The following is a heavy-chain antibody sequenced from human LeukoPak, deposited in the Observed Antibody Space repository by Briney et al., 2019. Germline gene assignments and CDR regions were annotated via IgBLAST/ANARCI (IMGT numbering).Heavy chain of an antibody. CDR1: GFTFSSYS. D-gene: IGHD3-22*01. J-gene: IGHJ4*02. V-gene: IGHV3-48*01. CDR3: ARDRPVYYYDSSGAFDY. Sequence: GGSLRLSCAASGFTFSSYSMNWVRQAPGKGLEWVSYISSSSSTIYYADSVKGRFTISRGNAKNSLYLQMNSLRAEDTAVYYCARDRPVYYYDSSGAFDYWGQGTLVTVSS. CDR2: ISSSSSTI.